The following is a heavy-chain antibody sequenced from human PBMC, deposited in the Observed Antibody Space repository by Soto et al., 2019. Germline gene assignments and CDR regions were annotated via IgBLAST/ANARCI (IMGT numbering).Heavy chain of an antibody. V-gene: IGHV1-18*01. CDR1: WYTLSTYG. CDR2: ISAYNGNT. J-gene: IGHJ4*02. D-gene: IGHD6-19*01. CDR3: ARDWEEQWLVFDY. Sequence: GSVKGSRKGSWYTLSTYGISWGRQAPGQGLEWMGWISAYNGNTNYAQKLQGRVTMTTDTSTSTAYMELRSLRSDDTAVYYCARDWEEQWLVFDYWGQGTLVTVSS.